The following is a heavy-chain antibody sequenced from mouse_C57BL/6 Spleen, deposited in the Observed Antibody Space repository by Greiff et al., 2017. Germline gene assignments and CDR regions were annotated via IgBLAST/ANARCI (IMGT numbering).Heavy chain of an antibody. CDR1: GYAFTNYL. V-gene: IGHV1-54*01. D-gene: IGHD2-3*01. CDR3: ARGGWLLRAMDY. Sequence: VKLQESGAELVRPGTSVKVSCKASGYAFTNYLIEWVKQRPGQGLEWIGVINPGSGGTNYNEKFKGKATLTADKSSSTAYMQLSSLTSEDSAVYFCARGGWLLRAMDYWGQGTSVTVSS. CDR2: INPGSGGT. J-gene: IGHJ4*01.